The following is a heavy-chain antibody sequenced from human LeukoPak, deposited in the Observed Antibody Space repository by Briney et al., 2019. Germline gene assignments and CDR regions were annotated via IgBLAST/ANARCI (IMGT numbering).Heavy chain of an antibody. J-gene: IGHJ6*02. V-gene: IGHV3-33*01. Sequence: PGRSLRLSCAASGFTFSSYGMHWVRQAPGKGLEWVAVIWYDGSNKYYADSVKGRFTISRDNSKNTLYLQMNSLRAEDTAVYYCARGRAAAATRDNYYYYGMDAWGQGTTVTVSS. CDR3: ARGRAAAATRDNYYYYGMDA. CDR2: IWYDGSNK. CDR1: GFTFSSYG. D-gene: IGHD2-15*01.